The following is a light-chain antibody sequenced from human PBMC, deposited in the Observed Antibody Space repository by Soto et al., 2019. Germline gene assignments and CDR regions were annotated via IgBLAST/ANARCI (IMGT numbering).Light chain of an antibody. CDR3: QQYSKDST. J-gene: IGKJ2*01. CDR2: KAS. V-gene: IGKV1-5*03. Sequence: DVEMTQSPSTLPTSIGDRVTINCRASQNVSNWLAWYQQKPGKAPKLLIYKASRLESGVPSRYSESASGPEFNIPINSLQSDDFATYFCQQYSKDSTFGQGPKLEIK. CDR1: QNVSNW.